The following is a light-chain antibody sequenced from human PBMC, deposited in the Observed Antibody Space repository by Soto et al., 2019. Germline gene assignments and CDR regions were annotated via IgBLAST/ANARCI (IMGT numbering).Light chain of an antibody. CDR2: EVS. CDR3: NSYTSRMTCV. CDR1: RSDVGGYNY. J-gene: IGLJ3*02. Sequence: QSALTQPASVSGSPGQSITISCTGTRSDVGGYNYVSWNQQHPGKAPKLIIYEVSNRPSGVSNRFTGSKSGNTAFLTISGLQAEDEADYYCNSYTSRMTCVFGGGTNLTVL. V-gene: IGLV2-14*01.